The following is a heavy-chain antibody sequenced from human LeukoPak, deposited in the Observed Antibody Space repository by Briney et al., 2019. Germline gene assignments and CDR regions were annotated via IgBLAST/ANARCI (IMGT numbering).Heavy chain of an antibody. CDR2: ISSSSSYT. CDR1: GFTFSDYY. D-gene: IGHD2-15*01. J-gene: IGHJ4*02. V-gene: IGHV3-11*06. Sequence: GGSLRLSCAASGFTFSDYYMSWIRQAPGKGLEWVSYISSSSSYTDYADSVKGRFTISRDNAKNSLYLQMNSLRDEDTAVYYCAREIFGLGYCSGGSCYPDYWGQGTLVTVSS. CDR3: AREIFGLGYCSGGSCYPDY.